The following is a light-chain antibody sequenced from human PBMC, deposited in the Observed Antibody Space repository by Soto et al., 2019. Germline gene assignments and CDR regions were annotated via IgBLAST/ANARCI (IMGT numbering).Light chain of an antibody. V-gene: IGLV2-8*01. J-gene: IGLJ1*01. Sequence: QSVLAQPPSASGSPGQSVTISCTGTSSDVGAYNYVSWYQQHPGKAPKVMTYEVSKRPSGVPDRFSGSKSGNTASLTVSGLQAEDEAEYYCSSYAGTNRVFGTGTKVTVL. CDR2: EVS. CDR3: SSYAGTNRV. CDR1: SSDVGAYNY.